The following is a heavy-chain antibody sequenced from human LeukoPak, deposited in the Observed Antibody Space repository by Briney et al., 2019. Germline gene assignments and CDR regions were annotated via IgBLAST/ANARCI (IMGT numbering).Heavy chain of an antibody. CDR1: GGTFSSYA. V-gene: IGHV1-69*04. Sequence: SVKVSCKASGGTFSSYAISWVRQAPGQGLEWMGRIIPILGIANYAQKLQGRVTITADKSASTAYMELSSLRSEDTAVYYCASNSRYCSSTSCYGHFDYWGQGTLVTVSS. CDR3: ASNSRYCSSTSCYGHFDY. CDR2: IIPILGIA. D-gene: IGHD2-2*01. J-gene: IGHJ4*02.